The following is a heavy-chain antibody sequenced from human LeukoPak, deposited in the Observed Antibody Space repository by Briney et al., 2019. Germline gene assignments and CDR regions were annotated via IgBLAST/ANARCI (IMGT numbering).Heavy chain of an antibody. CDR1: GYSISSGYY. CDR2: IYHSGST. CDR3: ARDRRYSSSWYEGDY. D-gene: IGHD6-13*01. J-gene: IGHJ4*02. Sequence: SETLSLTCTVSGYSISSGYYWGWIRQPPGKGLEWIGSIYHSGSTYYNPSLKSRVTISVDTSKNQFSLKLSSVTAADTAVYYCARDRRYSSSWYEGDYWGQGTLVTVSS. V-gene: IGHV4-38-2*02.